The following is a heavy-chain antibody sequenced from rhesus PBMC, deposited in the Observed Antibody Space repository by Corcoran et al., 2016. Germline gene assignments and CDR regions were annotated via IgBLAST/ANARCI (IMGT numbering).Heavy chain of an antibody. J-gene: IGHJ2*01. CDR3: ARYDGSGWYYWYFDL. CDR2: IYGNSAST. V-gene: IGHV4-73*01. D-gene: IGHD6-31*01. Sequence: QVKLQQWGEGLVKPSETLSLTCAVYGGSISGYYYWSWIRQPPGKGLEWIGYIYGNSASTNYNPSLKNRVTTSKDTSKNQFSLKLSSGTAADTAVYYCARYDGSGWYYWYFDLWGPGTPITISS. CDR1: GGSISGYYY.